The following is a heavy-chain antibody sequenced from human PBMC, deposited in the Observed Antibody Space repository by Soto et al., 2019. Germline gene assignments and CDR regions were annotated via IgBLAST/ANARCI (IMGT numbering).Heavy chain of an antibody. CDR2: IYPGDSDT. CDR3: AGGDIAGGKYYYYGMDV. CDR1: GYSFTSYW. V-gene: IGHV5-51*01. D-gene: IGHD5-12*01. Sequence: GESLTISCKGSGYSFTSYWMGWLRQMPGKGLEWMGIIYPGDSDTRYSPSFQGQVTISADKSISTAYLQWSSLKASDTAMYYCAGGDIAGGKYYYYGMDVWGQGTTVTVSS. J-gene: IGHJ6*02.